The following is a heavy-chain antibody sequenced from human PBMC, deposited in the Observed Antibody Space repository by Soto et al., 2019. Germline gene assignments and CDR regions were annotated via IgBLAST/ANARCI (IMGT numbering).Heavy chain of an antibody. Sequence: AGGSLRLSCGASGFAFSTYWMNWARQVPGKGLVWLARINQDGRSTAYADSVKGRFTISRDNAKNTAYLQMNNLRVDDTAVYYCVEEGGAGTGYWGRGTLVTV. D-gene: IGHD3-16*01. CDR3: VEEGGAGTGY. CDR1: GFAFSTYW. V-gene: IGHV3-74*01. J-gene: IGHJ4*02. CDR2: INQDGRST.